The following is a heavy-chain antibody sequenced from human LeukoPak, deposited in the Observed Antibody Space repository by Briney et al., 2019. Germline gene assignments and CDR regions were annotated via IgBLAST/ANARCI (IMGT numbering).Heavy chain of an antibody. CDR3: ARDEISGSELRFLEWLSNYYYYMDV. Sequence: GGSLRLSCAASGFTFSSYWMSWVRQAPGKGLEWVATIKQDGSEKYYVDSVKGRFTISRDNAKNALYLQMNSLKAEDTAVYYCARDEISGSELRFLEWLSNYYYYMDVWGKGTTVTVSS. V-gene: IGHV3-7*01. CDR2: IKQDGSEK. J-gene: IGHJ6*03. CDR1: GFTFSSYW. D-gene: IGHD3-3*01.